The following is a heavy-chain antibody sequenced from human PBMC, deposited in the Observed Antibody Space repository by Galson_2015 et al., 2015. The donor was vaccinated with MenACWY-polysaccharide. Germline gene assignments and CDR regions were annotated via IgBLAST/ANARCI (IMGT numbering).Heavy chain of an antibody. V-gene: IGHV3-21*01. CDR2: ITRSGTYK. CDR1: GFTFSTYN. J-gene: IGHJ4*02. CDR3: ARGVSRIGWLEGNFDY. Sequence: SLRLSCAASGFTFSTYNMNWVRPAPGKGLEWVSAITRSGTYKYYADSLKGRFTISRDNAKNSLSLQMDSLRAEDTAVYFCARGVSRIGWLEGNFDYWGQGTLVTVSS. D-gene: IGHD5/OR15-5a*01.